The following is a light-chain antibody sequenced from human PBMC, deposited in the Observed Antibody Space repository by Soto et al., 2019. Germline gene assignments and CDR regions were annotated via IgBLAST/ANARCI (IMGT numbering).Light chain of an antibody. J-gene: IGKJ1*01. CDR3: HKYGYSPWT. Sequence: EVVWTQSPCTLSLSPGERATLSCRASQSVTSSYLAWYQQKPGQPCHAPRLLLYGASTTATGIPDRFSGSGSVTDFTLNISRLETEDFAVYSFHKYGYSPWTFGQGSKVEIK. CDR2: GAS. V-gene: IGKV3-20*01. CDR1: QSVTSSY.